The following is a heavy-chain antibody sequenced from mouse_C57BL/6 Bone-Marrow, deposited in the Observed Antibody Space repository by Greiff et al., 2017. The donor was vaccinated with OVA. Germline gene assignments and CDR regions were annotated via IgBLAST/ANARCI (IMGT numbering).Heavy chain of an antibody. V-gene: IGHV2-2*01. Sequence: VQLKESGPGLVQPSQSLSITCTVSGFSLTSYGVHWVRQSPGKGLEWLGVIWSGGSTDYNAAFISRLSISKDNSKSQVFFKMNSLQADDTAIYYCASRKGGFAYWGQGTLVTVSA. CDR2: IWSGGST. CDR1: GFSLTSYG. D-gene: IGHD1-3*01. J-gene: IGHJ3*01. CDR3: ASRKGGFAY.